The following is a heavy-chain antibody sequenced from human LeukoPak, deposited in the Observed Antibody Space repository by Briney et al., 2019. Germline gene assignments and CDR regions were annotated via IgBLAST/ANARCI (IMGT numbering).Heavy chain of an antibody. J-gene: IGHJ4*02. CDR1: GFTLSSYS. CDR3: ARDRVAYTSGFDY. D-gene: IGHD6-19*01. V-gene: IGHV3-33*08. Sequence: PGGSLRLSCAASGFTLSSYSMNWVRQAPGKGLEWVAVIWYDAINKYYADSVKGRFTISRDNSKNTLYLQMNSLRAEDTAVYYCARDRVAYTSGFDYWGQGTLVTVSS. CDR2: IWYDAINK.